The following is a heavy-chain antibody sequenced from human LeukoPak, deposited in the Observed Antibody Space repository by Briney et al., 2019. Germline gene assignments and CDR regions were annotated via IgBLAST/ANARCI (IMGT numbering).Heavy chain of an antibody. D-gene: IGHD6-13*01. CDR3: ARDKVGSSWYSNWFDP. CDR2: ISWNSGSI. V-gene: IGHV3-9*01. J-gene: IGHJ5*02. CDR1: GFTFDDYA. Sequence: SGGSLRLSCAASGFTFDDYAMHWVRQAPGKGLEWVSGISWNSGSIGYADSVKGRFTISRDNAKNSLYLQMNSLRAEDTAVYYCARDKVGSSWYSNWFDPWGQGTLVTVSS.